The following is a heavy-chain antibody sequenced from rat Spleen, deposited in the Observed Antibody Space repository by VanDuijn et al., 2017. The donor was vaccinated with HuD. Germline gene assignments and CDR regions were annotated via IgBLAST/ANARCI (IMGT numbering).Heavy chain of an antibody. D-gene: IGHD1-4*01. J-gene: IGHJ3*01. CDR2: IWTDGNT. V-gene: IGHV2-43*01. CDR3: ARLPGPN. Sequence: QVQLKESGPGLVQPSQTLSLTCTVSGFSLTSYHVSWVRQPPGKGLEWMGVIWTDGNTAYNSLLKSRLSISRDTSKSQVFLKMNSLKTEDTATYYCARLPGPNWGQGTLVTVSS. CDR1: GFSLTSYH.